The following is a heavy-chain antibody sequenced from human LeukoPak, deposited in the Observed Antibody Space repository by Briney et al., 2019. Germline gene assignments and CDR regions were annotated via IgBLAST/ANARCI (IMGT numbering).Heavy chain of an antibody. V-gene: IGHV4/OR15-8*02. D-gene: IGHD2-21*01. CDR3: ARHFRLVVENWFDP. Sequence: SETLSLTCSVSGGSIISSNWWGWIRQPPGKGLEWIGEIFQSGETDYNPSLRSRVIISINKSKNQFSLQLNSVAAADTAIYYCARHFRLVVENWFDPWGQGTLVTVSS. CDR1: GGSIISSNW. CDR2: IFQSGET. J-gene: IGHJ5*02.